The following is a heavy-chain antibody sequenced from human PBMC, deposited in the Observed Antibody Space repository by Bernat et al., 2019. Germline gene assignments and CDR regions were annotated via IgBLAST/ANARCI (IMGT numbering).Heavy chain of an antibody. CDR1: GFTFSSYG. CDR3: ARDGNGDYDFDY. CDR2: ISYDGSNK. J-gene: IGHJ4*02. V-gene: IGHV3-30*19. Sequence: QVQLVESGGGVVQPGRSLRLSCAASGFTFSSYGMHWVRQAPGKGLEWVAVISYDGSNKYYADSVKGRFTISRDNSKNTLYLQMNSLRAEDTAVYYCARDGNGDYDFDYWGQGTLVTVSS. D-gene: IGHD4-17*01.